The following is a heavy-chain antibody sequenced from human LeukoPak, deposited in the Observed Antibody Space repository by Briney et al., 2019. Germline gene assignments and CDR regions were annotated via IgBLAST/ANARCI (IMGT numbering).Heavy chain of an antibody. Sequence: QAGGSLRLSCAASGFTFSSYAMSWVRQAPGKGLEWVSAISGSGGSTYYADSVKGRFTISRDNSKNTLYLQMNSLRAEDTAVYYCAKSASHNLRPAQSGSYPGLDYWGQGTLVTVSS. J-gene: IGHJ4*02. CDR3: AKSASHNLRPAQSGSYPGLDY. D-gene: IGHD1-26*01. CDR2: ISGSGGST. V-gene: IGHV3-23*01. CDR1: GFTFSSYA.